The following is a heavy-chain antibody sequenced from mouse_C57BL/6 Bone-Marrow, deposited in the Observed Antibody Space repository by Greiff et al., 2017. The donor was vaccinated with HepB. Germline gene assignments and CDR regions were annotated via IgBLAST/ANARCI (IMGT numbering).Heavy chain of an antibody. V-gene: IGHV1-54*01. D-gene: IGHD1-1*01. CDR2: INPGSGVT. Sequence: QVQLQQSGAELVRPGTSVKVSCKASGYAFTNYLIEWVKQRPGQGIEWIGVINPGSGVTNYNEKFKGKATLTGEKSSSTAYMQLSSLTSEDSAVYFCARSTTVVATSDYWGRGTTLTVSS. CDR3: ARSTTVVATSDY. CDR1: GYAFTNYL. J-gene: IGHJ2*01.